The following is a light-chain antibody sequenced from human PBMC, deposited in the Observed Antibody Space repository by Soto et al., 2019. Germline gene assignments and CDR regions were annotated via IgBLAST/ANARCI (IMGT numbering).Light chain of an antibody. Sequence: QSVLTQPASVSGSPGRSIAISCTGTSSDVGAYNYVSWYQQHPGKVPKLVIYDVTNRPSGVSDRFSGSKSGNTASLTISGLQAEDEADYYCSSYTSNTTPYVFGTGTKVTVL. CDR1: SSDVGAYNY. CDR2: DVT. CDR3: SSYTSNTTPYV. J-gene: IGLJ1*01. V-gene: IGLV2-14*01.